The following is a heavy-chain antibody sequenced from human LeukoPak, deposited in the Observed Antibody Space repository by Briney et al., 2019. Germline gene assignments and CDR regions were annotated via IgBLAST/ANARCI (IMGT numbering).Heavy chain of an antibody. D-gene: IGHD3-10*01. CDR1: GFTFSSYA. J-gene: IGHJ6*02. CDR3: ARQMVRGRRNTRYGMDV. CDR2: IYYSGST. Sequence: GSLRLSCAASGFTFSSYAMSWVRQPPEKGLEWIGSIYYSGSTYYNPSLKSRVTISVDTSKNQFSLKLSSVTAADTAVYYCARQMVRGRRNTRYGMDVWGQGTTVTVSS. V-gene: IGHV4-39*01.